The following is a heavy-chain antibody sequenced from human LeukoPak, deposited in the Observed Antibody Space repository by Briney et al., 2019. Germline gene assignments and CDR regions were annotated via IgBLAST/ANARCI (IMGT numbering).Heavy chain of an antibody. V-gene: IGHV3-30*02. CDR2: IHYDGTIT. CDR3: ATWTGITPY. D-gene: IGHD1-20*01. CDR1: GFTFSAYG. Sequence: PGGSLRLSCAASGFTFSAYGMHWVRQAPGKGLEWVAFIHYDGTITYYADSVKGRFTISRDNSKNTLYLQMNSLRVEDTAVYYCATWTGITPYWGQGTLVTVSS. J-gene: IGHJ4*02.